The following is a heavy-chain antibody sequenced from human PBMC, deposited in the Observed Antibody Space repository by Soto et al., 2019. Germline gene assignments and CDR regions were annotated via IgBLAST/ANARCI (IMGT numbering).Heavy chain of an antibody. J-gene: IGHJ4*02. CDR1: GWSFSSYY. Sequence: SETLSLTCTVSGWSFSSYYWSWIRQPPGKGLEWIGYIYYSGSTNYNPSLKSRVTISVDTSKNQFSLKLSSVTAADTAVYYCARRYGGTFDYWGQGTLVTVSS. V-gene: IGHV4-59*08. CDR3: ARRYGGTFDY. CDR2: IYYSGST. D-gene: IGHD2-15*01.